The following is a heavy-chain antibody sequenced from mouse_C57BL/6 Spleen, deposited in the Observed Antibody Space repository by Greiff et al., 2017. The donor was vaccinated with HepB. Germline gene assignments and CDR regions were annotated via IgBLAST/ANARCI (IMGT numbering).Heavy chain of an antibody. Sequence: VQLQQSGAELVKPGASVKLSCKASGYTFTSYWMHWVKQRPGQGLEWIGMIHPNSGSTNYNEKFKSKATLTVDKSSSTAYMQLSSLTSEDSAVYYCARPAQDYFDYWGQGTTLTVSS. CDR2: IHPNSGST. CDR3: ARPAQDYFDY. J-gene: IGHJ2*01. V-gene: IGHV1-64*01. D-gene: IGHD3-2*02. CDR1: GYTFTSYW.